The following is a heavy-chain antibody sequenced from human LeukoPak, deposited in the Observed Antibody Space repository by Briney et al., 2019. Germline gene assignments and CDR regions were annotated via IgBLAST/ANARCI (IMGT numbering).Heavy chain of an antibody. J-gene: IGHJ4*02. V-gene: IGHV4-34*01. Sequence: SETLSLTCAVYGGSFSGYYWSWIRQPPGKGLEWIGEINHSGSANYNPSLKSRVTISLDTSKNQFSLKLSSVTAADTAVYYCARGQGTVTTHWGQGTLVTVSS. CDR1: GGSFSGYY. D-gene: IGHD4-17*01. CDR3: ARGQGTVTTH. CDR2: INHSGSA.